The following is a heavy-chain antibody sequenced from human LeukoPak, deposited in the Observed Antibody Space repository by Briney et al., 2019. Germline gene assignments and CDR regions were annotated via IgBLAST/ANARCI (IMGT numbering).Heavy chain of an antibody. Sequence: PGGSLRLSCAASGFTFSSYSMNWVRQAPGKGLEWVSSISSSSSYIYYADSVKGRFTISRDNAKNSLYLQMNSLRAEDTAVYYCARGLQYSSSWYNSGDAFDIWGQGTMVTVSS. CDR3: ARGLQYSSSWYNSGDAFDI. D-gene: IGHD6-13*01. CDR2: ISSSSSYI. V-gene: IGHV3-21*01. J-gene: IGHJ3*02. CDR1: GFTFSSYS.